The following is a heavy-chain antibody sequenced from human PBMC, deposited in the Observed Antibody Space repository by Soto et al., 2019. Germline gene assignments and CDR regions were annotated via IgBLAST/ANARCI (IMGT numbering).Heavy chain of an antibody. CDR1: GGSISGGVYY. J-gene: IGHJ2*01. D-gene: IGHD4-17*01. CDR2: IFDRGST. CDR3: AREIIPLTTDWYFDL. V-gene: IGHV4-30-4*01. Sequence: QVQLQESGPGLVKPSQTLSLTCTVSGGSISGGVYYWSWIRQPPGKGLEWIGYIFDRGSTYYNPSLKRRFTISVDTSKNHLSLRLSSVTAADTAVYYCAREIIPLTTDWYFDLWGRGTLVTVSS.